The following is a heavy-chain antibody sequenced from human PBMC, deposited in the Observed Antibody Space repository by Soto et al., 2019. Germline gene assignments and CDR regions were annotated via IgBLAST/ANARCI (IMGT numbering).Heavy chain of an antibody. V-gene: IGHV3-33*01. Sequence: PGGSLRLSCAASGFTFSSYGMHWVRQAPGKGLEWVAVIWYDGSNKYYADSVKGRFTISRDNSKNTLYLQMNSLRAEDTAVYYCASPGGYCSGGSCYKYYYGMDVWGQGTTVTVSS. CDR1: GFTFSSYG. J-gene: IGHJ6*02. CDR3: ASPGGYCSGGSCYKYYYGMDV. CDR2: IWYDGSNK. D-gene: IGHD2-15*01.